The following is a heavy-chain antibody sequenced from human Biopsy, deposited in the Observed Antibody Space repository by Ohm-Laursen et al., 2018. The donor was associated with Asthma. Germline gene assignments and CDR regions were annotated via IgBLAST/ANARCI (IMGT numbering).Heavy chain of an antibody. CDR2: ISMDGNVK. D-gene: IGHD5-18*01. CDR3: AKDKGRNSIDY. CDR1: GFTFSSSG. J-gene: IGHJ4*02. Sequence: SLRLSCAASGFTFSSSGMHWVRQAPGKGLEWVAFISMDGNVKNYADSVKGRFTISRDNSKTTVYLQMDSLRAEDTAVYFGAKDKGRNSIDYWGQGTLVTVSS. V-gene: IGHV3-30*18.